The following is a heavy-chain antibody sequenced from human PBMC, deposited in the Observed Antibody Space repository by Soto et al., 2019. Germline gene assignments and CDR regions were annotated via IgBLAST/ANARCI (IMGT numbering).Heavy chain of an antibody. CDR2: IHHSGST. Sequence: SETLSLTCDVYGGSFSGYIWTWIRQTPGKGLQWIGYIHHSGSTYYNPSLKSRVTISVDTSKNQFSLKLNSVTAADTAVYYCARESAGSGKNNWFDPWGQGTLVTVSS. CDR1: GGSFSGYI. D-gene: IGHD3-10*01. J-gene: IGHJ5*02. V-gene: IGHV4-34*01. CDR3: ARESAGSGKNNWFDP.